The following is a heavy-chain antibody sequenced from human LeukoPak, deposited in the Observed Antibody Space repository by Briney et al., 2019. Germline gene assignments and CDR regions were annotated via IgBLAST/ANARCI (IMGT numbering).Heavy chain of an antibody. CDR2: ISYDGSNK. V-gene: IGHV3-30*04. D-gene: IGHD3-22*01. CDR1: GFIFSSYA. CDR3: AKGTSSGYYYGDYYGVDV. J-gene: IGHJ6*02. Sequence: GGSLRLSCAASGFIFSSYAMHWVRQAPGKGLEWVAVISYDGSNKYYADSVKGRFTISRDNSKNTLYLQMNSLRAEDTAVYYCAKGTSSGYYYGDYYGVDVWGQGTTVTVSS.